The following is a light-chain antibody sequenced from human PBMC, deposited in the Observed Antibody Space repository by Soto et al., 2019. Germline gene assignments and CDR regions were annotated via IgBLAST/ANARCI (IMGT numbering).Light chain of an antibody. V-gene: IGLV2-14*03. J-gene: IGLJ1*01. CDR3: CSYTTSNTRQIV. Sequence: QSVLTQPASVSGSPGQSITISCTGTSSDVGGYNYVSWYQHHPGKAPKLMIYDVSNRPSGVSNRFSGSKSGNTASLTISGPQPEDDADYYCCSYTTSNTRQIVFGTGTEVTVL. CDR1: SSDVGGYNY. CDR2: DVS.